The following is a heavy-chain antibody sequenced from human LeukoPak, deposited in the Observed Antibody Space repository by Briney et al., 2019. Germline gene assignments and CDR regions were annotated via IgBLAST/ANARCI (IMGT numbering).Heavy chain of an antibody. D-gene: IGHD2-21*02. V-gene: IGHV3-23*01. CDR2: ISGSGGST. Sequence: GGSLRLSCAASGFTFSNYWMTWVRQAPGKGLEWVSAISGSGGSTYYADSVKGRFTISRDNSKNTLYLQMNSLRAEDTAVYYCAKDAETTYCGGDCYYYFDYWGQGTLVTVSS. J-gene: IGHJ4*02. CDR1: GFTFSNYW. CDR3: AKDAETTYCGGDCYYYFDY.